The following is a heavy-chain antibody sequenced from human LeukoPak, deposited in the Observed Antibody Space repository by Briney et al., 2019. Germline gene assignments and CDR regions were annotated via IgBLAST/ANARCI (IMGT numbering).Heavy chain of an antibody. V-gene: IGHV4-39*07. J-gene: IGHJ4*02. CDR2: IYRSGAT. CDR1: GGSISSSSYY. CDR3: ARNAGYSDLNY. D-gene: IGHD3-22*01. Sequence: SETLSLTCTVSGGSISSSSYYWGWIRQPPGKGLEWIGEIYRSGATNYNPSLRSRVTVSLDKSKNQFSLRLNSVTAADTAIYYCARNAGYSDLNYWGQGVLVTVSS.